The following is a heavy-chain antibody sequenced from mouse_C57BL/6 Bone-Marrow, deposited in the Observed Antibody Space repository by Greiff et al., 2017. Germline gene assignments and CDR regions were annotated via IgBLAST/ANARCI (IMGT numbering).Heavy chain of an antibody. J-gene: IGHJ3*01. CDR1: GYTFTSYD. Sequence: QVQLQQSGPELVQPGASVKLSCKASGYTFTSYDLNWVKQRPGQGLEWLGWIYPSDGSTKYNEKFKGKATLTVDTASSTAYMELHSLTSEDYAVYFCARAHDGSSFAYWGQGTLVTVSA. CDR3: ARAHDGSSFAY. D-gene: IGHD1-1*01. V-gene: IGHV1-85*01. CDR2: IYPSDGST.